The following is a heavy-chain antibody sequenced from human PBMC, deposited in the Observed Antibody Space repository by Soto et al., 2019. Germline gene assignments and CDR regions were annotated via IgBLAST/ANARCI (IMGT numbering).Heavy chain of an antibody. CDR3: ARVRYYYDSSGYYPYYFDY. D-gene: IGHD3-22*01. CDR1: GGSFSGYY. J-gene: IGHJ4*02. V-gene: IGHV4-34*01. CDR2: INHSGST. Sequence: PSQTLSLTCAVYGGSFSGYYWSLIRQPPGKGLECIGEINHSGSTNYNPSLKSRVTISVDTSKNQFSLKLSSVTAADTPVYYCARVRYYYDSSGYYPYYFDYWGQGTLVTVSS.